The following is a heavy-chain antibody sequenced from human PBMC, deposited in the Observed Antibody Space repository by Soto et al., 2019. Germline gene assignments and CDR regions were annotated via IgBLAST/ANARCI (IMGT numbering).Heavy chain of an antibody. D-gene: IGHD3-3*01. Sequence: EVQLVESGGVLVQPGGSLRLSCEASGFTVNRYYMCWVRQAPGKGLEWVAVIHTDGVTYYADSVKGRFIISRDNSKNTLYLQMSSLRAEDTAVYYCAREKGTGDWDNFFHYWGQGTLVTVSS. J-gene: IGHJ4*02. V-gene: IGHV3-66*01. CDR3: AREKGTGDWDNFFHY. CDR2: IHTDGVT. CDR1: GFTVNRYY.